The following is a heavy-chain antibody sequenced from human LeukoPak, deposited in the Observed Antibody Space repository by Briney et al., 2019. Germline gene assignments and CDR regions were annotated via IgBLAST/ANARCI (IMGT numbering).Heavy chain of an antibody. J-gene: IGHJ3*02. CDR2: IYTSGST. CDR1: GGSISSYY. CDR3: AREGSSSWYVDAFDI. D-gene: IGHD6-13*01. V-gene: IGHV4-4*07. Sequence: SETLSLTCTVSGGSISSYYWNWIRQPAGKGLEWIGRIYTSGSTNYNPSLKSRVTMSVDTSKNQFSLKLSSVTAADTAVYYCAREGSSSWYVDAFDIWGQGTMVTVSS.